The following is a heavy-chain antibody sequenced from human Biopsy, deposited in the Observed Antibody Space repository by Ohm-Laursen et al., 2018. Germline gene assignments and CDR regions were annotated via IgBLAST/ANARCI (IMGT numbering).Heavy chain of an antibody. CDR1: GDSIHSNY. CDR2: IFSGGTT. J-gene: IGHJ5*02. Sequence: SDTLSLTCAVSGDSIHSNYWNWIRQPAGKGLEWIGRIFSGGTTNYNPSLQSRVTMSVDTSKNKFSLRVSSVTAADTAVYYCARDRDRRGWFDPWGQGTLVTVSS. CDR3: ARDRDRRGWFDP. D-gene: IGHD1-14*01. V-gene: IGHV4-4*07.